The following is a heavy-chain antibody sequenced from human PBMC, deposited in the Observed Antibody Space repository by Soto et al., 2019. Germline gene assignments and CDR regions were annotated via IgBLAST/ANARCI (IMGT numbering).Heavy chain of an antibody. CDR3: ASSLSSSYYGMDV. CDR1: GYSFTSYW. CDR2: IYPGDSDT. V-gene: IGHV5-51*01. J-gene: IGHJ6*02. D-gene: IGHD6-13*01. Sequence: GESLKISCKGSGYSFTSYWIGWVRQMPGKGLEWMGIIYPGDSDTRYSPSFQGQVTISADKSISTAYLQWSSLKASDTAMYYCASSLSSSYYGMDVWGQGTTVTVSS.